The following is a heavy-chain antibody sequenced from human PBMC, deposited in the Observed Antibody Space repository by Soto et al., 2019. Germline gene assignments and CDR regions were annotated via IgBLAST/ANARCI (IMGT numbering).Heavy chain of an antibody. D-gene: IGHD3-22*01. V-gene: IGHV1-18*01. CDR1: GYTFTSYG. CDR3: ARDRFYDSKGDYFDY. J-gene: IGHJ4*02. CDR2: ISAYNGNT. Sequence: ASVKVSCKASGYTFTSYGISWVRQAPGQGLEWMGWISAYNGNTNYAQKLQGRVTMTTDTSTSTAYMELRSLRSDDTAVYYCARDRFYDSKGDYFDYWGQGTLVTVSS.